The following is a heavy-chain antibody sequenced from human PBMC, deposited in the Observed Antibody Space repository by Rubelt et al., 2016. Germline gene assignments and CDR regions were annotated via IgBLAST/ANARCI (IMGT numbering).Heavy chain of an antibody. J-gene: IGHJ4*02. V-gene: IGHV3-23*01. CDR3: ARDGRNQPGSY. Sequence: EVQLLESGGGLVQPGGSLRLSCAASGLTFSTYAMTWVRQAPGKGLEWVSVIPDSGSSTYYADSVKGRFTVSRDNAKKTPFLQMNSLRVDDTAVYYCARDGRNQPGSYWGQGTLVTVSS. D-gene: IGHD1-1*01. CDR1: GLTFSTYA. CDR2: IPDSGSST.